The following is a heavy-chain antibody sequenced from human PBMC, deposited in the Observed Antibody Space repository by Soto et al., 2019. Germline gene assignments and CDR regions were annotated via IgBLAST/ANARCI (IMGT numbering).Heavy chain of an antibody. J-gene: IGHJ2*01. D-gene: IGHD2-2*01. Sequence: ASVKVTCTASGYTFTIYGISWVRQAPGQGLEWMGWISAYNGNTNYAQKLQGRVTMTTDTSTSTAYMELRSLRSDDTAVYYCASVGYCSSTSCHGYFDLWGRGTLVPVSS. CDR1: GYTFTIYG. V-gene: IGHV1-18*01. CDR3: ASVGYCSSTSCHGYFDL. CDR2: ISAYNGNT.